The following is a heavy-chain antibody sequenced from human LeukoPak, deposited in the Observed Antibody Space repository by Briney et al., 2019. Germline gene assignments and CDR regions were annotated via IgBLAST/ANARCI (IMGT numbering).Heavy chain of an antibody. D-gene: IGHD3-9*01. CDR2: INPDGSEK. J-gene: IGHJ2*01. Sequence: PGRSLRLSCAASGFTFTSYAMHWVRQGPGKGLEWVANINPDGSEKYYVDSVKGQFTISRDNAKNSLSLQMDSLGAEGTAVYYCARGGWGYYDILTGPPAFYYFDLWGHGTLVTVSS. CDR1: GFTFTSYA. CDR3: ARGGWGYYDILTGPPAFYYFDL. V-gene: IGHV3-7*01.